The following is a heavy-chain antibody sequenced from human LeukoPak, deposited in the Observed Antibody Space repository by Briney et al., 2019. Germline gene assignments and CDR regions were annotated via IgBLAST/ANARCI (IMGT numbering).Heavy chain of an antibody. CDR2: INHSGST. CDR3: ARTLPLGGDSSGLTRRDWRYFDY. D-gene: IGHD3-22*01. CDR1: GGSISSGGYY. J-gene: IGHJ4*02. Sequence: SETLSLTCTVSGGSISSGGYYWSWIRQPPGKGLEWIGEINHSGSTNYNPSLKSRVTISVDASKNQFSLKLSSVTAADTAVYYCARTLPLGGDSSGLTRRDWRYFDYWGQGTLVTVSS. V-gene: IGHV4-39*07.